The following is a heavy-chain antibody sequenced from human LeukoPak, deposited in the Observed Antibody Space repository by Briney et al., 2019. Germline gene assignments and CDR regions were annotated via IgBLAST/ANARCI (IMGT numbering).Heavy chain of an antibody. D-gene: IGHD6-6*01. Sequence: ASVKVSCKASGYTFTGYYMHWVRQAPGQGLEWMGWINPNSGGTNYAQKFQGRVTMTRDTSISTVYMELSSLRSEDTAVYYCASMYSSSLDWFDPWGQGTLVTVSS. CDR3: ASMYSSSLDWFDP. CDR1: GYTFTGYY. CDR2: INPNSGGT. J-gene: IGHJ5*02. V-gene: IGHV1-2*02.